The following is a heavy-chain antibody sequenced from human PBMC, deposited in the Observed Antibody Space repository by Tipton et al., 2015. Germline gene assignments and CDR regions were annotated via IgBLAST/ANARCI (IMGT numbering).Heavy chain of an antibody. V-gene: IGHV3-33*01. CDR2: IWFDGSNK. D-gene: IGHD4-17*01. CDR1: GFTFSSYG. Sequence: SLRLSCAASGFTFSSYGMHWVRQAPGRGLEWVAVIWFDGSNKDSADSVKGRFTISRDNSRNTLFLQMNSLRAEDTAVYYCARHSYGMAAFNIWGQGTMVTVSA. CDR3: ARHSYGMAAFNI. J-gene: IGHJ3*02.